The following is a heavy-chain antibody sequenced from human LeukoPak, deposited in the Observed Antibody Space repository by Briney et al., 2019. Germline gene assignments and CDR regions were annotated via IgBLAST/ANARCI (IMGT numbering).Heavy chain of an antibody. D-gene: IGHD3-3*01. V-gene: IGHV1-69*13. CDR2: IIPIFGTA. Sequence: ASVKVSCKASGGTFSSYTISWVRQAPGQGLEWMGGIIPIFGTANYAQKFQGRVTITAEESTSTAYMELSSLRSEDTAVYYCARGRLRFKWDDAFDIWGQGTMVTVSS. CDR3: ARGRLRFKWDDAFDI. J-gene: IGHJ3*02. CDR1: GGTFSSYT.